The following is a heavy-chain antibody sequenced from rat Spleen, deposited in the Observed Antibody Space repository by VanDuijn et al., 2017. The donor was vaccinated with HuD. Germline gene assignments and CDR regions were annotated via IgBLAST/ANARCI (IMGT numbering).Heavy chain of an antibody. CDR1: GFTFSDYA. Sequence: EVQLVESGGGLVQPGRSLKLSCAASGFTFSDYAMNWIRQAPTKGLEWVASISPSGGSTHYRDSVKGRFTISRDNAESTLYLQMDSLRSEDTATYYCARLSGPLWCFDFWGPGTMVTVTS. J-gene: IGHJ1*01. D-gene: IGHD4-3*01. V-gene: IGHV5-19*01. CDR2: ISPSGGST. CDR3: ARLSGPLWCFDF.